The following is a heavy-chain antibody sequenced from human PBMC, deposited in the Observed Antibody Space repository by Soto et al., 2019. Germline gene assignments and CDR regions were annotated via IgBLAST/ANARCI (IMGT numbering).Heavy chain of an antibody. CDR1: GGSFSGYY. J-gene: IGHJ1*01. Sequence: PSETLSHTCAVYGGSFSGYYWTWIRQPPGTGLEWIGEINHSGSTYYNPSLRSRVTISADTSKNQFSLKLSSVTVADTAVYYCARSSVAGAGYFQHWGQGTQVTVSS. CDR3: ARSSVAGAGYFQH. CDR2: INHSGST. D-gene: IGHD6-19*01. V-gene: IGHV4-34*09.